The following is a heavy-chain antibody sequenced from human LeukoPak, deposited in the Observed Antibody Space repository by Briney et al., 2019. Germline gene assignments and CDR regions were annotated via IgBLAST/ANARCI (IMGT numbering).Heavy chain of an antibody. V-gene: IGHV1-18*01. CDR1: GYTFTYNG. J-gene: IGHJ4*02. Sequence: ASVKVSCKASGYTFTYNGVSWVRQAPGQGLEWMGWITAYNGITNYAEKFQDRVTLTTDTSTNTINMELRSLSSDDTAVYYCARVRNSGSGTSTLDFWGQGTLVIVSS. CDR2: ITAYNGIT. CDR3: ARVRNSGSGTSTLDF. D-gene: IGHD3-10*01.